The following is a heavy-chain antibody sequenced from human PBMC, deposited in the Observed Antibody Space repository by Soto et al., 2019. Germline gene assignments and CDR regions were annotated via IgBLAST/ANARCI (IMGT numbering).Heavy chain of an antibody. CDR2: TGGGGSDT. Sequence: DVQLLESGGGLVQPGGSLTLSCAASRFTFSDFAMSWVRQVPGKGLEWVSSTGGGGSDTYYADSVKGRCTISRDNSKNTLYLQMDGLRDEDTAIYYCAKDAVPYNGKWDWFDSWGQGTLVIVSS. J-gene: IGHJ5*01. CDR3: AKDAVPYNGKWDWFDS. V-gene: IGHV3-23*01. CDR1: RFTFSDFA. D-gene: IGHD1-20*01.